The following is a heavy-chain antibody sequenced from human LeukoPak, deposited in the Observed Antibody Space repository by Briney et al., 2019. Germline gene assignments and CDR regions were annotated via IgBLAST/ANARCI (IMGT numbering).Heavy chain of an antibody. Sequence: GRSLRLSCAASGFTFSSYGMHWVRQAPGKGLEWVAVIWYDGSNKYYADSVKGRFTISRDNSKNTLYLQMNSLRAEDTAVYYCARDGVVGEIDYWGQGTLVTVSS. CDR1: GFTFSSYG. CDR2: IWYDGSNK. D-gene: IGHD1-26*01. J-gene: IGHJ4*02. V-gene: IGHV3-33*01. CDR3: ARDGVVGEIDY.